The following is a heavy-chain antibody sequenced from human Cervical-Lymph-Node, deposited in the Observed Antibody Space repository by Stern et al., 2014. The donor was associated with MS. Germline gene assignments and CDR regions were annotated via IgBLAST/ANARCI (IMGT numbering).Heavy chain of an antibody. D-gene: IGHD3-3*01. CDR1: GDSVSSNSAA. Sequence: QVQLQQSGPGLVKPSQTLSLTCAISGDSVSSNSAAWNWIRQSPSRGLEWLGRTYYRSKWYNDYAVSVKSRITINPDTSKNQFSLQLNSVTPEDTAVYYCARGKRITIFGVVIFFDYWGQGTLVTVSS. J-gene: IGHJ4*02. CDR3: ARGKRITIFGVVIFFDY. V-gene: IGHV6-1*01. CDR2: TYYRSKWYN.